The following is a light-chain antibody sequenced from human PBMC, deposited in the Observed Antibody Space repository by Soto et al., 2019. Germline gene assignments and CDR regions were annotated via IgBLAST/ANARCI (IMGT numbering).Light chain of an antibody. V-gene: IGLV1-44*01. CDR2: SDN. Sequence: HSALTQPPSASGTPVQRVTISCSGSSSNIGSNPVSWYQQLPGTAPKSLIYSDNQRPSGVPDRISGSRSGTSASLAISGLQSEDEAEYYCCSYAGSNYVFGTGTKVTV. CDR1: SSNIGSNP. J-gene: IGLJ1*01. CDR3: CSYAGSNYV.